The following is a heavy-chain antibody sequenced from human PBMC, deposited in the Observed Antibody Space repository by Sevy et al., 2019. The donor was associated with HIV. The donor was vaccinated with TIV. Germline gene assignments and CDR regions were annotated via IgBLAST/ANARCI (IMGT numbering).Heavy chain of an antibody. CDR1: GKTLTQLS. CDR3: ATTKDYYESSGSPFDY. Sequence: ASVKVSCKVSGKTLTQLSMHWVRQAPGKGLEWMGSYDPEDDKRIYAQKFQGRVTMTEDTSTDTAYMELRILRSEDTAVYYCATTKDYYESSGSPFDYWGQGTLVTASS. D-gene: IGHD3-22*01. CDR2: YDPEDDKR. V-gene: IGHV1-24*01. J-gene: IGHJ4*02.